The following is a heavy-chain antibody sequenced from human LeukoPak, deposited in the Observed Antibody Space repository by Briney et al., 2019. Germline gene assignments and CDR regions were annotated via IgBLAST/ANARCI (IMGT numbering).Heavy chain of an antibody. CDR1: GYTFTGYH. CDR3: ARGYCSSTSCLFDY. J-gene: IGHJ4*02. V-gene: IGHV1-2*06. CDR2: INPNSGDT. Sequence: ASVKVSCKASGYTFTGYHMHWVRQAPGQGLEWMGRINPNSGDTNYALKFQGRVTMTRDTSISTAYVELSRLRSDDTAVYYCARGYCSSTSCLFDYWGQGTLVTVSS. D-gene: IGHD2-2*01.